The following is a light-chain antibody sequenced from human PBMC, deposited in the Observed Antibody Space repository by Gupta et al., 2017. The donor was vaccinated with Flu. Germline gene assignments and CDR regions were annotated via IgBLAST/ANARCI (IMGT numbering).Light chain of an antibody. CDR3: SAYTSSSTLV. V-gene: IGLV2-14*01. CDR2: EVS. J-gene: IGLJ1*01. Sequence: QSALTPPASVSGSPGQSITISCTGTSSDVGGYNYVSWYQQHPGKAPKIMIYEVSNRPSGVSNRFSGSKSGNTASLTSSGLQAEDEADYYCSAYTSSSTLVFGTGTKVTVL. CDR1: SSDVGGYNY.